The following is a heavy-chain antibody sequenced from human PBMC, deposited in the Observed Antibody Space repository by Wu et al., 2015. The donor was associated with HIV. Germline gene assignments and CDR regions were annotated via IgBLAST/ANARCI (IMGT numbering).Heavy chain of an antibody. CDR2: IIPIVGTA. CDR1: GGTFSSYG. V-gene: IGHV1-69*11. D-gene: IGHD1-26*01. CDR3: VRDRTWDEDY. Sequence: QVQLVQSGAEVQKPGSSVKVSCKASGGTFSSYGFSWVRQAPGQGLEWMGRIIPIVGTARYAQKFQGRVTITADESTSTAYMKLSSLTSEDTAVYYCVRDRTWDEDYWGQGTMVTVSS. J-gene: IGHJ4*02.